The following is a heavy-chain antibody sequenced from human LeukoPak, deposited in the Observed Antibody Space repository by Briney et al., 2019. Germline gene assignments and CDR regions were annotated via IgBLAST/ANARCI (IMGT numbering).Heavy chain of an antibody. D-gene: IGHD5/OR15-5a*01. CDR3: ARDRIFMSRNWFDP. CDR2: ISWNSGSI. CDR1: GFTFDDYA. J-gene: IGHJ5*02. Sequence: AGGSLRLSCAASGFTFDDYAMHWVRQAPGKGLEWVSGISWNSGSIGYADSVKGRFTISRDNAKNTLYLQMNSLRAEDTAVYYCARDRIFMSRNWFDPWGQGTLVTVSS. V-gene: IGHV3-9*01.